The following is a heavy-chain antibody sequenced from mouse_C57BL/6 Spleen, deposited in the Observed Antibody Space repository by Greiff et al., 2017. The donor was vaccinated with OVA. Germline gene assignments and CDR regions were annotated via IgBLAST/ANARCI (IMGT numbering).Heavy chain of an antibody. Sequence: EVQLQQSGPELVKPGASVKIPCKASGYTFTDYNMDWVKQSHGKSLEWIGDINPNNGGTIYNQKFKGKATLTVDKSSSTAYMELRSLTSEDTAVYYCARRDDGSSYWYFDVWGTGTTVTVSS. J-gene: IGHJ1*03. CDR3: ARRDDGSSYWYFDV. V-gene: IGHV1-18*01. CDR2: INPNNGGT. D-gene: IGHD1-1*01. CDR1: GYTFTDYN.